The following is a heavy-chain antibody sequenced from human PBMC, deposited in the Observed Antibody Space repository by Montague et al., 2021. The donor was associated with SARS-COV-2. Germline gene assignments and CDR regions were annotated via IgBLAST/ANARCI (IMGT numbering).Heavy chain of an antibody. Sequence: TLSLTCTVSGGSISSGGYYWSWIRQHPGKGLEWIGYIYYSGSTYYNPSLKSRVTMPVDTSKNQFSLELRSVTAADMAVYYCARLGFVELWLNLGWFDPWGQGTLVTVSS. CDR1: GGSISSGGYY. J-gene: IGHJ5*02. CDR2: IYYSGST. D-gene: IGHD3-16*02. V-gene: IGHV4-31*03. CDR3: ARLGFVELWLNLGWFDP.